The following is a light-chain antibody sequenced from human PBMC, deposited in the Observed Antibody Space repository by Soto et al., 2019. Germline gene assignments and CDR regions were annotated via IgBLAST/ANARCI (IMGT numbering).Light chain of an antibody. Sequence: DIRMTQSPASLDASVGDRVTITCQASQDITRYLNWYQHKPGRAPQLLINDVSSLETGVPSRFSASGSGTQFTLTINGLQPEDLATYYCQQYDVPPSTFGGGTKVALK. CDR3: QQYDVPPST. J-gene: IGKJ4*01. CDR1: QDITRY. CDR2: DVS. V-gene: IGKV1-33*01.